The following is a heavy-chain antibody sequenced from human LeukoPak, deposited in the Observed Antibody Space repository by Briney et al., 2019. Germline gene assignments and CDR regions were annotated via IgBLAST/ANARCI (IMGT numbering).Heavy chain of an antibody. CDR3: ARGEALCDS. Sequence: SETLSLTCAVHGGSFSDQYWSWIRQPPGKGLEWIGEINHGGRTNYNPSLKSRVTISIKTSMMQCSLKLTSVTAADTGVYYCARGEALCDSWSQGILVTVSS. V-gene: IGHV4-34*01. CDR1: GGSFSDQY. D-gene: IGHD3-3*01. CDR2: INHGGRT. J-gene: IGHJ4*02.